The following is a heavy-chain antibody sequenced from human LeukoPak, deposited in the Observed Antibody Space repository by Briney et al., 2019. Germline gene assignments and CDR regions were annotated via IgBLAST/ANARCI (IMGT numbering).Heavy chain of an antibody. J-gene: IGHJ5*02. CDR1: EYTFTGYY. CDR3: AREYCSSTSCSNWFDP. CDR2: INPNSGGT. D-gene: IGHD2-2*01. V-gene: IGHV1-2*02. Sequence: GASVKVSCKASEYTFTGYYIHWVRRAPGQGLEWMGWINPNSGGTNYAQRFQGRVTMTRDTSISTAYMELSRLRSDDTAVYYCAREYCSSTSCSNWFDPWGQGTLVTVSS.